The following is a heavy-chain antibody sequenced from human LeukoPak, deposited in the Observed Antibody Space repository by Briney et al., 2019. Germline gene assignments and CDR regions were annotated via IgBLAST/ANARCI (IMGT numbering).Heavy chain of an antibody. J-gene: IGHJ5*01. CDR3: ASYCNGGSCWNWFDS. D-gene: IGHD2-15*01. CDR1: GGSISSSNW. Sequence: SETLSLTCAVSGGSISSSNWWNWVRQPPGQGLEWIGEIYHSGSTNYNPPLKSRVTISLDKSKNQFSLKLSSVTAADTAVYYCASYCNGGSCWNWFDSWGQGTLVTVSS. CDR2: IYHSGST. V-gene: IGHV4-4*02.